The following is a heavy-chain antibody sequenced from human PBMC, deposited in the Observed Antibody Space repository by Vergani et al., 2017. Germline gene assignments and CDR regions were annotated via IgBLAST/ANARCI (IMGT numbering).Heavy chain of an antibody. Sequence: EVPLVQSGAEVKKPGESLKISCQISGHSFTNYWIGWVRQMPGKGLEWMGVIHPADSDTRHSPSFQGQVTISVNKSISTAYPQRSSQRTSDSAMYSCAELYGGDGRGRKYYDYWGQGTLVTVSS. V-gene: IGHV5-51*01. J-gene: IGHJ4*02. D-gene: IGHD3-10*01. CDR3: AELYGGDGRGRKYYDY. CDR1: GHSFTNYW. CDR2: IHPADSDT.